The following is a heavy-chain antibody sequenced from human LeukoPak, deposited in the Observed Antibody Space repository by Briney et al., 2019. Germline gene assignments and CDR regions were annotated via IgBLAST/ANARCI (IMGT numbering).Heavy chain of an antibody. Sequence: GGSLRLSCAASGFTFSSYWMSWVRQAPGKGLEWVANIKQDGSEKYYVDSVKGRFTISRDNAKNSLYLQMNSLRAEDTAVYYCARGRRYGSGSWFDPWGQGTLVTVSS. CDR3: ARGRRYGSGSWFDP. J-gene: IGHJ5*02. CDR2: IKQDGSEK. CDR1: GFTFSSYW. V-gene: IGHV3-7*01. D-gene: IGHD3-10*01.